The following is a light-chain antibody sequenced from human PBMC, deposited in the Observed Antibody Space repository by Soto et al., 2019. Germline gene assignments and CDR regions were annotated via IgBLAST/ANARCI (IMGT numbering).Light chain of an antibody. V-gene: IGKV1-13*02. CDR3: QQFNSYLPLT. CDR1: QGISSA. J-gene: IGKJ4*01. Sequence: AIQLTQSPSSLSASVGDRVTITCRASQGISSALAWYQQKPGKAPKLLIYDASSLESGVPSRFSGSGSGTDLTLTISSLQPEDFATYYCQQFNSYLPLTFGGGTKVEIK. CDR2: DAS.